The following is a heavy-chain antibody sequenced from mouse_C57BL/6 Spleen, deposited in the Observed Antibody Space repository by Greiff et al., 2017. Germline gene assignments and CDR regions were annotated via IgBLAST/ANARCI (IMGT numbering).Heavy chain of an antibody. CDR3: AKHDPVVAPYARDD. CDR2: IWGGGST. Sequence: VQRVESGPGLVAPSQSLSISCTVSGFSLTSYGVDWVRQPPGKGLEWLGVIWGGGSTNYNSAPMSRLSISKDNTKSQVFLKRNSLQTDDTAMYYCAKHDPVVAPYARDDWGRGTSVTVSS. CDR1: GFSLTSYG. D-gene: IGHD1-1*01. V-gene: IGHV2-9*01. J-gene: IGHJ4*01.